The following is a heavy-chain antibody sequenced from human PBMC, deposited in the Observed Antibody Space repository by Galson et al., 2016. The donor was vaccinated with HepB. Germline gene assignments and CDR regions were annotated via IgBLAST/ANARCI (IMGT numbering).Heavy chain of an antibody. CDR2: ITPNNGNT. J-gene: IGHJ6*02. V-gene: IGHV1-46*01. CDR3: ARDKERWVQYNYYFGMDV. CDR1: GSTFGSYP. D-gene: IGHD5-24*01. Sequence: SVKVSCKASGSTFGSYPIHWVRQAPGQGLEWMGIITPNNGNTVYAQKFQGSVTMTSDTSTSTVYMEVSSLRSEHTAVYYCARDKERWVQYNYYFGMDVWGQGTTVTVSS.